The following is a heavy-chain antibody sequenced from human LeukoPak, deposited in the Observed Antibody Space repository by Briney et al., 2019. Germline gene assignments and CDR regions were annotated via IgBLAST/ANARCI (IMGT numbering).Heavy chain of an antibody. CDR3: ARAYRGPAVAYFDY. CDR2: IYYSGST. V-gene: IGHV4-59*01. D-gene: IGHD4-23*01. CDR1: GGSISSYY. Sequence: NASETLSLTCTVSGGSISSYYWSWIRQPDGKGLEWIGYIYYSGSTNYNPSLKSRVTISVDTSKNQFSLKLSSVTAADTAVYYCARAYRGPAVAYFDYWGQGTLVTVSS. J-gene: IGHJ4*02.